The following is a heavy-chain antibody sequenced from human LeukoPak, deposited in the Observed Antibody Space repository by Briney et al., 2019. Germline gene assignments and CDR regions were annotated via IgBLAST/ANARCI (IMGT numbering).Heavy chain of an antibody. D-gene: IGHD2-21*02. CDR2: IYSGGNT. CDR3: TRGGGAYCGSDCHRTFDY. J-gene: IGHJ4*02. V-gene: IGHV3-53*01. CDR1: GLTASSDY. Sequence: GGSLKLSCAASGLTASSDYMSWVRQAPGGGLEWASVIYSGGNTYYADSVKGRFTISRDNSKNTVYLQMNSLRADDTAVYYCTRGGGAYCGSDCHRTFDYWGQGSLVTVS.